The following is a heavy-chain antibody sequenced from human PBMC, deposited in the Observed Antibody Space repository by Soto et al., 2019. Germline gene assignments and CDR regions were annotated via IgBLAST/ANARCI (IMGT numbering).Heavy chain of an antibody. CDR1: GFTFSSYA. J-gene: IGHJ4*02. V-gene: IGHV3-23*01. CDR3: GRALSSGSYDY. D-gene: IGHD3-22*01. Sequence: GGSLRLSCAAFGFTFSSYAMSWVRQAPGKGLEWVSAISGSGGSTYYADSVKGRFAISRDTSKNTLYLQMNSLRAEDTSVYYCGRALSSGSYDYWGQGTLVTAS. CDR2: ISGSGGST.